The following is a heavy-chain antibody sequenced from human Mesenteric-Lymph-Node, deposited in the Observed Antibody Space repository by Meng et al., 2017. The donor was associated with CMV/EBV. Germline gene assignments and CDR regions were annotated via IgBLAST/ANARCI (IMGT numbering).Heavy chain of an antibody. CDR3: ARVRDCTNGVCHYYFDY. Sequence: SETLSLTCTVSGGSISTYYWSWIRQPPGKGLEWIGYIYYSGSTNYNPSLKSRVTISVDTSKNQFSQKLSSVTAADTAVYYCARVRDCTNGVCHYYFDYWGQGTLVTVSS. J-gene: IGHJ4*02. V-gene: IGHV4-59*01. CDR2: IYYSGST. D-gene: IGHD2-8*01. CDR1: GGSISTYY.